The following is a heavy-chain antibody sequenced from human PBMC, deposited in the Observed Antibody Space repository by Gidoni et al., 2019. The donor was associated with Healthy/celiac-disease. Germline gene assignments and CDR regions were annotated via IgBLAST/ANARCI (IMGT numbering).Heavy chain of an antibody. V-gene: IGHV3-23*01. CDR1: GFTFSSYA. D-gene: IGHD6-19*01. J-gene: IGHJ3*02. CDR2: ISGSVGST. Sequence: EVQLLESGGGLVQPGGSLRLSCAASGFTFSSYARSWVRQAPGKGLGWVSAISGSVGSTYYADSVKGRFTISRDNSKNTLYLQMNSLRAEDTAVYYCASRYSSGWYVGAFDIWGQGTMVTVSS. CDR3: ASRYSSGWYVGAFDI.